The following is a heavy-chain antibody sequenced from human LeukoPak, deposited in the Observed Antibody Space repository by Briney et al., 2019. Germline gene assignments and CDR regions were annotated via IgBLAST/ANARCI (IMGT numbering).Heavy chain of an antibody. CDR1: GGTFSSYA. Sequence: ASVKVSCKASGGTFSSYAISWVRQAPGQGLEWMGGIIPIFGTANYAQKFQGRVTITADKSTSTAYMELSSLRSEDTAVYYCAILWGYSSNWYEFWFDPWGQGTLVTVSS. CDR3: AILWGYSSNWYEFWFDP. D-gene: IGHD6-13*01. CDR2: IIPIFGTA. V-gene: IGHV1-69*06. J-gene: IGHJ5*02.